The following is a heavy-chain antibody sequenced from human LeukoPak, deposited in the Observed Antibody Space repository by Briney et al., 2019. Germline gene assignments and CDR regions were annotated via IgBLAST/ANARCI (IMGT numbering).Heavy chain of an antibody. J-gene: IGHJ3*02. D-gene: IGHD3/OR15-3a*01. CDR1: GGSISSYY. CDR2: IYYSGST. Sequence: KPSETLSLTCTVSGGSISSYYWSWIRQPPGKGLEWIGSIYYSGSTYYNPSLKSRVTISVDTSKNQFSLKLSSVTAADTAVYYCARVTVKYDLGDAFDIWGQGTMVTVSS. CDR3: ARVTVKYDLGDAFDI. V-gene: IGHV4-59*12.